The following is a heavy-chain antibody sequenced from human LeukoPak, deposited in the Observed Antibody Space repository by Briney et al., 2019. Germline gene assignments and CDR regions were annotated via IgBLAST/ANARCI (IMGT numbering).Heavy chain of an antibody. D-gene: IGHD5-24*01. CDR3: ARIWRRQGYWYFDR. V-gene: IGHV1-2*06. Sequence: ASVKVSCKASGYTFTDYYIHWVRQAPGQGLEWMGRHNPNNGDTDSAQKFQGRVTMTRDTSISTAYVDLTRLTSDDTAVYYCARIWRRQGYWYFDRWGRGTLVTVSS. CDR2: HNPNNGDT. J-gene: IGHJ2*01. CDR1: GYTFTDYY.